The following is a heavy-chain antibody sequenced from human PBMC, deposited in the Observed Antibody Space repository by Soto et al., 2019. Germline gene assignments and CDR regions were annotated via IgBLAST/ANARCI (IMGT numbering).Heavy chain of an antibody. CDR1: GFTFSSHG. CDR2: ISNLGSNM. J-gene: IGHJ5*02. D-gene: IGHD2-2*01. Sequence: QVQLVESGGGVVQPGRSLRLSCAASGFTFSSHGMNWVRQAPGKGLEWVTFISNLGSNMYYADSVKGRFTISRDNSKNTMYLEMNGLRAEDTAVYYSVYHPREDHNWFDAWGQGTQVTVSS. CDR3: VYHPREDHNWFDA. V-gene: IGHV3-30*03.